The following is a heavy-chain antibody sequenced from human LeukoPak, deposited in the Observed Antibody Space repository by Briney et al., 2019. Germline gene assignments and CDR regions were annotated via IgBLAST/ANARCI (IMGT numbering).Heavy chain of an antibody. CDR1: GFTFSSYT. CDR3: AKGRARGSFDY. J-gene: IGHJ4*02. D-gene: IGHD3-16*01. Sequence: GGSLRLSCAASGFTFSSYTMIWVRQAPGKGLEWVSAVSDSGGSTYYADSVKGRFTISRDNSKNTLYLQMNSLRAEDTAVYYCAKGRARGSFDYWGQGTLVTVSS. CDR2: VSDSGGST. V-gene: IGHV3-23*01.